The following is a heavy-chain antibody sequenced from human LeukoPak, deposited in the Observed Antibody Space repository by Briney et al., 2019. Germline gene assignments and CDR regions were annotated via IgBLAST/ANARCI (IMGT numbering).Heavy chain of an antibody. V-gene: IGHV4-30-4*01. J-gene: IGHJ4*02. CDR3: ARGRYYYGSGSYCFDY. D-gene: IGHD3-10*01. CDR2: IYYSGST. Sequence: SETLSLTCTVSGGSISSGDYYWSWIRQPPGKGLEWIGYIYYSGSTYYNPSLKSRVTISVDTPKNQFSLKLSSVTAADTAVYYCARGRYYYGSGSYCFDYWGQGTLVTVSS. CDR1: GGSISSGDYY.